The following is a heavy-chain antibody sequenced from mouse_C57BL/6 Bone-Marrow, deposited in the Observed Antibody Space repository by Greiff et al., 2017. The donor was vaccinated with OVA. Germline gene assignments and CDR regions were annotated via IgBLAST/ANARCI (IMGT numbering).Heavy chain of an antibody. V-gene: IGHV1-72*01. CDR1: GYTFTSYW. CDR2: IAPNSGGT. J-gene: IGHJ2*01. Sequence: QVQLQQPGAELVKPGDSVKLSCTASGYTFTSYWMHWVKQRPGRGLEWIGRIAPNSGGTKYNEKFKSKATLTVDKPSSTAYMQLSSLTSEDSAVYDCARGCGLRQGFDYWGQGTTLTVSS. CDR3: ARGCGLRQGFDY. D-gene: IGHD2-4*01.